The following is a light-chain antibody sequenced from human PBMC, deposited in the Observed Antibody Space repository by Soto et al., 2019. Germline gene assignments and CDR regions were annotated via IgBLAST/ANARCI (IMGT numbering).Light chain of an antibody. CDR3: LLTFRGPWV. V-gene: IGLV7-46*01. Sequence: QAVVTQEPSLTVSPGGTVTLTCASSTGGVTSGHHTYWFQQKPDQTPKILIFDTSKRHSWTPARFSGSLLGGRAALTLSGAQPEDEADYYCLLTFRGPWVFGGGTKLTVL. CDR2: DTS. J-gene: IGLJ3*02. CDR1: TGGVTSGHH.